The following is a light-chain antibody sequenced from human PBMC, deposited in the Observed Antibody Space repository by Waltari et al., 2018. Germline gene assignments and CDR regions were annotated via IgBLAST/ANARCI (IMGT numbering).Light chain of an antibody. CDR1: SSDVRGYNF. J-gene: IGLJ2*01. Sequence: QSALTQPASVSGSPGQSITISCTGTSSDVRGYNFCSWYQHHPGKAPHTMIYDVSSRPSGVSDRFSGSKSGNTASLTISGLQAEDEADYYCSSYTSSSTYVLFGGGTKLTVL. CDR2: DVS. CDR3: SSYTSSSTYVL. V-gene: IGLV2-14*03.